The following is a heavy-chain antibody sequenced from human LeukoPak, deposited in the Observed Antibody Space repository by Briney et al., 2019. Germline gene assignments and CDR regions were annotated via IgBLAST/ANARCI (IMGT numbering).Heavy chain of an antibody. CDR1: GYTFTSYD. D-gene: IGHD5-18*01. Sequence: ASVKVSCKASGYTFTSYDINWVRQASGGGLAWMGCMNVISVNTGYAQKFQGRVTMTRNTSISTAYMELSSLRSEDTAVYYGARGRGDTAMVRDYYYYMDVWGKGTTVTVCS. CDR3: ARGRGDTAMVRDYYYYMDV. J-gene: IGHJ6*03. CDR2: MNVISVNT. V-gene: IGHV1-8*01.